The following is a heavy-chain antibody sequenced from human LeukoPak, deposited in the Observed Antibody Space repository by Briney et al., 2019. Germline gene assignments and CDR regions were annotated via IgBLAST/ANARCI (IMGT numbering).Heavy chain of an antibody. CDR1: GFTFSSYA. V-gene: IGHV3-23*01. J-gene: IGHJ4*02. CDR3: AASRYSSGSTLDY. CDR2: ISGSGGST. Sequence: GGSLRLSCAASGFTFSSYAMSWVRQAPGKGLEWVSTISGSGGSTYYADSVKGRFTISRDNSKNTLYLQMNSLRAEDTAVYCCAASRYSSGSTLDYWGQGTLVTVSS. D-gene: IGHD6-19*01.